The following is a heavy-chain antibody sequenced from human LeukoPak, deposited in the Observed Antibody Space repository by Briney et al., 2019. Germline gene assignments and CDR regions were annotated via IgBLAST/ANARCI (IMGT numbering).Heavy chain of an antibody. CDR2: ISWSGDRM. D-gene: IGHD2-2*01. Sequence: GRSLRISCAAPGLTFEEHVMPWGRQAPGKGLEWVSSISWSGDRMGYADAVKGRFTISRDNAKNSLFLQMNSLRVEDTALYYCAKDLGGSATTVWGQGTLATVSS. CDR3: AKDLGGSATTV. CDR1: GLTFEEHV. V-gene: IGHV3-9*01. J-gene: IGHJ4*02.